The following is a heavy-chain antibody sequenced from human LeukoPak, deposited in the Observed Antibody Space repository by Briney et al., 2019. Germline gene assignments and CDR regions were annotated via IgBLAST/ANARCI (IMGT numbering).Heavy chain of an antibody. V-gene: IGHV3-7*01. CDR3: ARSSGVRGGEADY. Sequence: GGSLRLSCAASGFTFSSYWMSWVRQAPGKGLEWVANIKRDGSEKYYVDSVKGRFTISRDNAKNSLYLLMNSLRAEDTAVYYCARSSGVRGGEADYWGQGTLVTVSS. CDR2: IKRDGSEK. CDR1: GFTFSSYW. J-gene: IGHJ4*02. D-gene: IGHD3-10*01.